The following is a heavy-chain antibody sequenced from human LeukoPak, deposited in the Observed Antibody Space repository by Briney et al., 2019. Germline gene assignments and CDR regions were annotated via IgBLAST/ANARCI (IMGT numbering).Heavy chain of an antibody. CDR3: AKNIVVVPAADGPNWFDP. D-gene: IGHD2-2*01. J-gene: IGHJ5*02. V-gene: IGHV3-23*01. CDR1: GFTFSSYA. CDR2: ISGSGGST. Sequence: GGSLRLYCAASGFTFSSYAMSWVRQAPGKGLEWVSAISGSGGSTYYADSVKGRFTISRDNSKNTLYLQMNSLRAEDTAVYYCAKNIVVVPAADGPNWFDPWGQGTLVTVSS.